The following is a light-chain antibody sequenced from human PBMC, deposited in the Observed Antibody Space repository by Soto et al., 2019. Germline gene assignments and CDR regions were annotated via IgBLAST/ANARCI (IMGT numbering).Light chain of an antibody. J-gene: IGKJ2*01. CDR1: QGIRSD. CDR2: GAS. V-gene: IGKV1-6*01. Sequence: AIQMTQSPSSLSASVGDRVTITCRASQGIRSDLGWYQQKPGKAPKFLIYGASSLQSSVPSRFSGSGSGTDFTLTISSLQPEDFATYYCQQYNNWPPMSTFGQGTKLEMK. CDR3: QQYNNWPPMST.